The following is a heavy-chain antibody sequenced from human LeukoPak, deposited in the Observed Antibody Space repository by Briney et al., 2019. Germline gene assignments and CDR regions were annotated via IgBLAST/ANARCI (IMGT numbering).Heavy chain of an antibody. CDR2: IIPIFGTA. J-gene: IGHJ4*02. D-gene: IGHD2-21*02. CDR3: ARSLAYCGGDCYFDY. V-gene: IGHV1-69*01. CDR1: GGTFSSYA. Sequence: GASVEVSCKASGGTFSSYAISWVRQAPGQGLEWMGGIIPIFGTANYAQKLQGRVTITADESTSTAYMELSSLRSEDTAVYYCARSLAYCGGDCYFDYWGQGTLVTVSS.